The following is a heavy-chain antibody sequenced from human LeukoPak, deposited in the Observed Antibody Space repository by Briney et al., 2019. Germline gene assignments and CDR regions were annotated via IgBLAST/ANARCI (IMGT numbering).Heavy chain of an antibody. D-gene: IGHD3-22*01. V-gene: IGHV1-18*01. CDR2: IIANYGNT. Sequence: ASVKVSCKASGYTFTTYAISCVRQAPGQGLEWMGWIIANYGNTNYAQKLQGRVTMTADTSTNTAYMELRSLRSDDTAVYYCARDFYDSGTNRYDVVDVWGQGTMVTVSS. J-gene: IGHJ3*01. CDR3: ARDFYDSGTNRYDVVDV. CDR1: GYTFTTYA.